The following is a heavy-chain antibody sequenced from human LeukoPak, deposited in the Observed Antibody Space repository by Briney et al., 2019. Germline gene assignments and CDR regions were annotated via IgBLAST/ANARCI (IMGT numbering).Heavy chain of an antibody. D-gene: IGHD2-21*02. CDR2: ISSSSNYI. Sequence: PGGSLRLSCAASGFTFSSYSMNWVRQAPGKGLEWVSSISSSSNYIYYADSVKGRFTISRDNAKNSLYLQMNSLRAEDTAVYYCARLGLAYCGGDCYTEIDYWGQGTLVTVSS. J-gene: IGHJ4*02. CDR1: GFTFSSYS. CDR3: ARLGLAYCGGDCYTEIDY. V-gene: IGHV3-21*01.